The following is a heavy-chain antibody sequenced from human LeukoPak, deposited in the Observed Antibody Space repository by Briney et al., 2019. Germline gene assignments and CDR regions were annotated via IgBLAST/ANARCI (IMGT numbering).Heavy chain of an antibody. J-gene: IGHJ4*02. Sequence: GGFLRLSCVASGFTFGKYWMSWVRQAPGKGLEWVANIKLDGSEKNYVDSVKGRFTISRDNTKNSLHLQMNSLRAEDTAVFYCARDQYDTWSRRGNFDSWGQGTLVIVSS. CDR1: GFTFGKYW. CDR3: ARDQYDTWSRRGNFDS. CDR2: IKLDGSEK. V-gene: IGHV3-7*03. D-gene: IGHD3-3*01.